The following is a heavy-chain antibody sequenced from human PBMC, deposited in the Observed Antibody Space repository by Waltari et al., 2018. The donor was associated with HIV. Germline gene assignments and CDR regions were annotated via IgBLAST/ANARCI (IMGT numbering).Heavy chain of an antibody. CDR1: GYTFIGYD. J-gene: IGHJ4*02. V-gene: IGHV1-8*01. CDR3: ARSRSGGFAPRFDY. D-gene: IGHD5-12*01. Sequence: QVQLVQSGAEVKELGTSVRVSCKASGYTFIGYDIHLVRQAAGQGLVGMGGMNPKRGQQGYEQSFKGRVIMTRNISIDTAYMELTSLKCEDTAVYFCARSRSGGFAPRFDYWGQGALVTVSS. CDR2: MNPKRGQQ.